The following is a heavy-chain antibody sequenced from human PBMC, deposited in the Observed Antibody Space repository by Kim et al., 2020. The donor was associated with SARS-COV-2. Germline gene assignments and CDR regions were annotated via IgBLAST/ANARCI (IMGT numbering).Heavy chain of an antibody. D-gene: IGHD6-19*01. CDR2: IRDNSDTT. J-gene: IGHJ4*02. V-gene: IGHV3-23*01. CDR3: AKMSWSHSSGQGDH. CDR1: GFTVTNSH. Sequence: GGSLRLSCVVSGFTVTNSHMSWVRQAPGKGLEWVSAIRDNSDTTYYADSVRGRFTISRDNSKNTLYLQINSLRAEDTAVYFCAKMSWSHSSGQGDHWGQGTLVTVSS.